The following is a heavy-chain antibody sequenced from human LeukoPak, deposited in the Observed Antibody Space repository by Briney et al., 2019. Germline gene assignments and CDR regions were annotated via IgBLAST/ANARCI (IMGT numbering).Heavy chain of an antibody. V-gene: IGHV4-34*01. CDR3: ARVLGFDSSSWHFDY. D-gene: IGHD6-13*01. J-gene: IGHJ4*02. Sequence: SETLSLTCTVSGGSISSYYWSWIRQPPGKGLEWIGEINHSGSTNYNPSLKSRVTISVDTSKNQFSLKLSSVTAADTAVYYCARVLGFDSSSWHFDYWGQGTLVTVSS. CDR2: INHSGST. CDR1: GGSISSYY.